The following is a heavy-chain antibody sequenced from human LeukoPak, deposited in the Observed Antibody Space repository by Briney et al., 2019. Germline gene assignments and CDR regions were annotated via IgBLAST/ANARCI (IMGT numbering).Heavy chain of an antibody. CDR2: IYTSGST. D-gene: IGHD3-10*01. J-gene: IGHJ3*02. Sequence: PSETLSLTCTVSGGSISSGSYYWSWIRQPAGKGLEWIGCIYTSGSTNYNPSLKSRVTISVDTSKNQFSLKLSSVTAADTAVYYCARSISYYYDAFDIWGQGTMVTVSS. CDR1: GGSISSGSYY. V-gene: IGHV4-61*02. CDR3: ARSISYYYDAFDI.